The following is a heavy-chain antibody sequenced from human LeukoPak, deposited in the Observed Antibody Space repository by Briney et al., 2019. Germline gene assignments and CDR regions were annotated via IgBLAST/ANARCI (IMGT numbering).Heavy chain of an antibody. CDR2: IYHTGNT. CDR3: ARGFFVRENPGSWFDP. Sequence: SQTLSLTCAVSGGSISSGGYSWHWIRQPPGKGLEWIGYIYHTGNTFYNPSLKSRVTISVDRSKNQFSLRLTSVTAADTAVYYCARGFFVRENPGSWFDPWGQGTLVTVSP. J-gene: IGHJ5*02. V-gene: IGHV4-30-2*01. CDR1: GGSISSGGYS. D-gene: IGHD3-10*02.